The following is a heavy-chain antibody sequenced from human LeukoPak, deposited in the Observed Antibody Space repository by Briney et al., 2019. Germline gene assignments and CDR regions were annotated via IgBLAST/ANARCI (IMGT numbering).Heavy chain of an antibody. CDR1: GVSISSSGSY. V-gene: IGHV4-39*07. CDR2: ISYAGSP. CDR3: ARDTFWSGYDY. D-gene: IGHD3-3*01. Sequence: SETLSLTCTVSGVSISSSGSYWAWIRQPPGKGLDWIGTISYAGSPNYNPSLNSRVTMSSDTSSNQFSLRLSSVTDADTAMYYCARDTFWSGYDYWGQGTLVTVSS. J-gene: IGHJ4*02.